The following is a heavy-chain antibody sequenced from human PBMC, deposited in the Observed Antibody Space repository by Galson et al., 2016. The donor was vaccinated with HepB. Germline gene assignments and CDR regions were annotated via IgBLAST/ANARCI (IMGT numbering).Heavy chain of an antibody. CDR3: ATSPNHYGDYMGWFDP. CDR1: GYTFSTYW. D-gene: IGHD4-17*01. J-gene: IGHJ5*02. V-gene: IGHV5-51*01. CDR2: IYPGDSDT. Sequence: QSGAEVTKSGESLRISCQGSGYTFSTYWIAWVRQMPGRGLEWMGSIYPGDSDTRYSPSFQGLVTIPADKSITTAYLQWRNLRASDTAIYYCATSPNHYGDYMGWFDPWGPGTRVIVSS.